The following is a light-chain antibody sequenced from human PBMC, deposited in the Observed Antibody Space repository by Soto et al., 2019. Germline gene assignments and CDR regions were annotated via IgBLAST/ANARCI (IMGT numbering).Light chain of an antibody. J-gene: IGLJ1*01. CDR2: EVS. CDR1: SSDVGYYNY. V-gene: IGLV2-14*01. CDR3: SSYTTSSTPYV. Sequence: QSALTQPASVSGSPGPSITISCTGTSSDVGYYNYVSWYQQHPGKAPKLMIYEVSNRPSGVSNRFSGSKSGNTASLTISGLQAEDEADYYCSSYTTSSTPYVFGTGTKLTVL.